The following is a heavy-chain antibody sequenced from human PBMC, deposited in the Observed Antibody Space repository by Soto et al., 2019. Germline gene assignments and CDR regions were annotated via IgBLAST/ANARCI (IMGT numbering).Heavy chain of an antibody. Sequence: PGGSLRLSCAASGFTFSTYWMYWVRQAPGKGLVWVSRTNSDGSDTSYTDSVKGRFTISRDNAKNTLYLQMNSLRAEDTAVYYYAKAREGYGGNLNPDQDFDYWGQGTLVTVSS. D-gene: IGHD4-17*01. CDR2: TNSDGSDT. V-gene: IGHV3-74*01. J-gene: IGHJ4*02. CDR3: AKAREGYGGNLNPDQDFDY. CDR1: GFTFSTYW.